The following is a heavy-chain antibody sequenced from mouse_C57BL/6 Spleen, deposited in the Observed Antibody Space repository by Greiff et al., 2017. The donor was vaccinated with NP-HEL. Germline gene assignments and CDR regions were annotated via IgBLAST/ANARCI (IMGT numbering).Heavy chain of an antibody. Sequence: VQLQQSGPELVKPGASVKISCKASGYSFTGYYMNWVKQSPEKSLEWIGEINPSTGGTTYNQKFKAKATLTVDKSSSTAYMQLKSLTSEVSAVYYCAREGGYGSSPYYFDYWGQGTTLTVSS. V-gene: IGHV1-42*01. CDR3: AREGGYGSSPYYFDY. D-gene: IGHD1-1*01. CDR1: GYSFTGYY. CDR2: INPSTGGT. J-gene: IGHJ2*01.